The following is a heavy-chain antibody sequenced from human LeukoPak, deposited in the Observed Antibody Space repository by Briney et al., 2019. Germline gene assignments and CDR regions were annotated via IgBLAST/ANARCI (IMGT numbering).Heavy chain of an antibody. CDR2: ITTSSNYV. V-gene: IGHV3-21*01. CDR1: GFTFRNYN. Sequence: KSGGSLRLSCAASGFTFRNYNMNWVRQAPGKGLEWVSSITTSSNYVEYADSVKGRFTISRDNAKNLLYLQMRSLRAEDTAVYFCARDNSVVTGYYYFEFWGQGSLVTVSS. D-gene: IGHD3-9*01. J-gene: IGHJ4*02. CDR3: ARDNSVVTGYYYFEF.